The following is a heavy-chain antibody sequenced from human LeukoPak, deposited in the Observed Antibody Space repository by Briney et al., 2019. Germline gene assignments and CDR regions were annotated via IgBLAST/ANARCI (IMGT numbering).Heavy chain of an antibody. V-gene: IGHV4-39*07. CDR1: GGSISSSSYY. CDR3: ARASLVGATTGSVDY. Sequence: SETLSLTCTVSGGSISSSSYYWGWIRQPPGKGLEWIGGIYYSGSTYYNPSLKSRVTISVDTSKNQFSLKLSSVTAADTAVYYCARASLVGATTGSVDYWGQGTLVTVSS. J-gene: IGHJ4*02. D-gene: IGHD1-26*01. CDR2: IYYSGST.